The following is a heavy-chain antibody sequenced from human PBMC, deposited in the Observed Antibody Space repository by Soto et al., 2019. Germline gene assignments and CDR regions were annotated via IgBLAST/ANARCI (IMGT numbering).Heavy chain of an antibody. J-gene: IGHJ3*01. V-gene: IGHV5-51*01. CDR3: ARLPGVRGVFDGFNV. CDR1: GYSFAGYW. D-gene: IGHD3-10*01. Sequence: GESLKISCNGSGYSFAGYWIGWVRQMPGKGLDWMGVIYPGDSDTRYSPSFHGQVTISADKSISTAYLQWSSLKASDTAMYFCARLPGVRGVFDGFNVWGQGTMVTVSS. CDR2: IYPGDSDT.